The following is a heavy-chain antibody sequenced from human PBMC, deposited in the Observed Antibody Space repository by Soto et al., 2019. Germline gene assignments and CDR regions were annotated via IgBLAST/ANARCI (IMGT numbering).Heavy chain of an antibody. CDR3: VRGQTRITIFGVVIIEVDY. CDR1: GFTFSSSW. Sequence: GWSLRLSCAASGFTFSSSWMHWVCQAPEKGLEWVADIKCDGSEKYYVDSVKGRLTISRDNAKNSLYVQVNSLRAEDMTVYYCVRGQTRITIFGVVIIEVDYWGQGTLVTVSS. V-gene: IGHV3-7*03. D-gene: IGHD3-3*01. J-gene: IGHJ4*02. CDR2: IKCDGSEK.